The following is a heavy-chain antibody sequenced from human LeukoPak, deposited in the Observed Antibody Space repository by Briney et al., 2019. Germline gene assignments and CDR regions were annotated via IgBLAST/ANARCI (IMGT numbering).Heavy chain of an antibody. D-gene: IGHD6-19*01. CDR1: GFTFSSYG. CDR2: IRYDGSNK. J-gene: IGHJ4*02. CDR3: AKNLGSGWYFPFDY. V-gene: IGHV3-30*02. Sequence: PGGSLRLSCAASGFTFSSYGMHWVRQAPGKGLEWVAFIRYDGSNKYYADSVKGRFTISRDNAKNSLYLQMDSLSAEDTAFYYCAKNLGSGWYFPFDYWGQGTLVTVSS.